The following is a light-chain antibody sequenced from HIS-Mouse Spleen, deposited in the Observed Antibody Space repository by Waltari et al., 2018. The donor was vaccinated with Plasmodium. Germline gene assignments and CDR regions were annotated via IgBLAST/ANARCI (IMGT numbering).Light chain of an antibody. CDR2: AAS. J-gene: IGKJ2*01. CDR3: QQYYSYPYT. V-gene: IGKV1-8*01. Sequence: AIRMTQSPSSFSESTGCKVTLTCRAGQGISSYLAWYQQKPGKAPKLLIYAASTLQSGVPSRFSGSGSGTDFTLTISCLQSEDFATYYCQQYYSYPYTFGQGTKLEIK. CDR1: QGISSY.